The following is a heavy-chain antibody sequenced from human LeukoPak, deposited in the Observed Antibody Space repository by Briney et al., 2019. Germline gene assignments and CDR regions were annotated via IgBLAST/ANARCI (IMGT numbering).Heavy chain of an antibody. CDR2: IYYSGST. CDR1: GGSVSSSSSY. D-gene: IGHD3-22*01. V-gene: IGHV4-61*01. CDR3: ARLHDSSGLLPDY. J-gene: IGHJ4*02. Sequence: SETLSLTCTVSGGSVSSSSSYWSWIRQPPGTGLEWIGYIYYSGSTNYNPSLKSRVTISVDTSKNQFSLKLSSVTAADTAVYYCARLHDSSGLLPDYWGQGTLVTVSS.